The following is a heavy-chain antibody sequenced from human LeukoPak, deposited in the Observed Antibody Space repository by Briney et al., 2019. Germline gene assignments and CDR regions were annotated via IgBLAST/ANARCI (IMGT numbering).Heavy chain of an antibody. CDR3: ARDGGATTFEPFDY. D-gene: IGHD1-26*01. CDR1: GYTFTSYC. CDR2: ISAYNGNT. V-gene: IGHV1-18*04. Sequence: GASVKVSCKASGYTFTSYCIRWVRQAPGQGLEWMGWISAYNGNTNYAQKLQGRVTMTTDTSTSTAYMELRSLRSDNTAVYYCARDGGATTFEPFDYWGQGSQVTVSS. J-gene: IGHJ4*02.